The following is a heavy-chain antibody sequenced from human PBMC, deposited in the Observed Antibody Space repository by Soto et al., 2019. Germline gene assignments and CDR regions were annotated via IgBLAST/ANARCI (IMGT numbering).Heavy chain of an antibody. CDR2: IYYSGST. J-gene: IGHJ6*02. Sequence: SETLSLTCTVSGGSISSYYWSWIRQPPGKGLEWFGYIYYSGSTNYNPSLKSRVTISVDTSKNQFSLKLSSVTAADTAVYYCARNTKENQRDYGASYYYYYGMDVWGQGTTVTVS. D-gene: IGHD4-17*01. V-gene: IGHV4-59*01. CDR1: GGSISSYY. CDR3: ARNTKENQRDYGASYYYYYGMDV.